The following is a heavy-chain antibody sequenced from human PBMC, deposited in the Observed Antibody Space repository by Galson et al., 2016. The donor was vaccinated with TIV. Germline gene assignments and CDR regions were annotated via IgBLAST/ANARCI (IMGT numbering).Heavy chain of an antibody. CDR1: GGSISGYY. CDR2: IHSSGLT. D-gene: IGHD6-6*01. V-gene: IGHV4-59*01. CDR3: ATSVIASRPHYYGMDV. J-gene: IGHJ6*02. Sequence: SETLSLTCSVSGGSISGYYWSWIRQPPGEGLEWIAFIHSSGLTNSNPFLKSRVTISMDTSKNHFSLKLSSVTAADTAVYYCATSVIASRPHYYGMDVWGHGTTVAVSS.